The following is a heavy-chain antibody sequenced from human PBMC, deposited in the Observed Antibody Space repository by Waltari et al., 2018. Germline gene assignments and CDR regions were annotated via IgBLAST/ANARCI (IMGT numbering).Heavy chain of an antibody. J-gene: IGHJ4*02. CDR3: ASYDFGSGYYDY. D-gene: IGHD3-3*01. Sequence: QVQLQESGPGLVKPSGTLSLTCAVSGGSISSSNWWSWVRQPPGKGLEWIGEISQSGNTNYNPSLKRRVTRSVEKSKNQFSLKLSSVTAADTAVYYCASYDFGSGYYDYWGQGTLVTVSS. CDR1: GGSISSSNW. CDR2: ISQSGNT. V-gene: IGHV4-4*02.